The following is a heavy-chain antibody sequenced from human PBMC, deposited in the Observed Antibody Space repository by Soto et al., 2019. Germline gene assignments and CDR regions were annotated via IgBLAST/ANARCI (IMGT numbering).Heavy chain of an antibody. J-gene: IGHJ6*02. CDR3: ARSGQPRSYYYYYYGMDV. V-gene: IGHV1-18*01. D-gene: IGHD3-10*01. CDR1: GYTFTSYG. Sequence: ASVKVSCKASGYTFTSYGISWVRQAPGQGLEWMGWISAYNGNTNYAQKLRGRVTMTTDTSTSTAYMELRSLRSDDTAVYYCARSGQPRSYYYYYYGMDVWGQGTTVTVSS. CDR2: ISAYNGNT.